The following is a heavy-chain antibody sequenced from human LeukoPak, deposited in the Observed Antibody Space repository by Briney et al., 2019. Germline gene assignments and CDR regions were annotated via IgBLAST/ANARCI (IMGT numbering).Heavy chain of an antibody. V-gene: IGHV3-30*18. CDR1: GFSLISYG. J-gene: IGHJ4*02. Sequence: GGSLRLSCAASGFSLISYGMHWVRQAPGKGLEWVGVISDDGSSKDYADSVKGRFTISRDNSKEILYLQMNSLRDEDTAVYYCAKRPSDYADYVTYFDYWGQGTLVTVSS. CDR3: AKRPSDYADYVTYFDY. D-gene: IGHD4-17*01. CDR2: ISDDGSSK.